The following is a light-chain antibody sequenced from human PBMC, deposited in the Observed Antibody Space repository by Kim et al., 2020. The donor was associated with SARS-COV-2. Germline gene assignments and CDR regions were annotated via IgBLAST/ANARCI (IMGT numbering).Light chain of an antibody. CDR2: GAS. Sequence: SPGERATLSCRASQSVSSSYLAWYQQKPGQAPRLLIYGASSRATGIPDRFSGSGSGTDFILTISRVEPADFAVYYCQQYGSSPQTFGQGTKVDIK. CDR3: QQYGSSPQT. J-gene: IGKJ1*01. CDR1: QSVSSSY. V-gene: IGKV3-20*01.